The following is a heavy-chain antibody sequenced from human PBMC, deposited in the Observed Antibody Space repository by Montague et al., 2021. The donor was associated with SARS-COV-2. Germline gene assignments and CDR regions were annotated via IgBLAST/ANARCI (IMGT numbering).Heavy chain of an antibody. D-gene: IGHD3-3*01. CDR2: IYTSGST. Sequence: TLSLTCTVSGGSISSGSYYWSWIRQPAGKGLEWIGSIYTSGSTKSNPSLKSRVTISVDTSQNQFSLKLSSVTAADTAVYYCAWGVVPRGSDTFDIWGQGTVVTVSS. CDR1: GGSISSGSYY. CDR3: AWGVVPRGSDTFDI. J-gene: IGHJ3*02. V-gene: IGHV4-61*02.